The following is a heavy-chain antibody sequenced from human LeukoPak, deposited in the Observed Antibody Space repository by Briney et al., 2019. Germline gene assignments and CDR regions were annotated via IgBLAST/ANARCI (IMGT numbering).Heavy chain of an antibody. D-gene: IGHD6-13*01. Sequence: SETLSLTCSVSGASFSSSTYYWGWIRQPPGKGLEWIGSINYSQSTYYNPSLKSRVTMSVDTSKNQFSLKLSSVTAADTAVFYCARHAGGIAAAGTRPFDYWGQGTLITVSS. J-gene: IGHJ4*02. CDR2: INYSQST. CDR3: ARHAGGIAAAGTRPFDY. V-gene: IGHV4-39*01. CDR1: GASFSSSTYY.